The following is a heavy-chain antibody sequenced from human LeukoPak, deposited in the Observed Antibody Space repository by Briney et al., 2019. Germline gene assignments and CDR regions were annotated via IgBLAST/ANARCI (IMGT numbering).Heavy chain of an antibody. J-gene: IGHJ5*02. CDR3: AKDQYCSSTSCYYGGFDP. CDR1: GFTFSSYA. Sequence: PGGSLRLSCAASGFTFSSYAMSWVRQAPGKGLEWVSAISGSGGSTYCADSVKGRFTISRDNSKNTLYLQMNSLRAEDTAVYYCAKDQYCSSTSCYYGGFDPWGQGTLVTVSS. V-gene: IGHV3-23*01. D-gene: IGHD2-2*01. CDR2: ISGSGGST.